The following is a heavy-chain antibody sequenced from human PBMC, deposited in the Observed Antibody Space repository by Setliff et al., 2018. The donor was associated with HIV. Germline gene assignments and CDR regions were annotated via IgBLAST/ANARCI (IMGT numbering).Heavy chain of an antibody. CDR3: ARGVLITKRVTQTGGYYYYTDV. CDR1: GYSISSGYY. D-gene: IGHD2-21*02. J-gene: IGHJ6*03. Sequence: SETLSLTCTVSGYSISSGYYWGWIRQPPGKGLEWIGSLYYRGTTYYNPSLKSRVTISTGTSNNQFSLTLSSVTAADTAVYYCARGVLITKRVTQTGGYYYYTDVWGKGTTVTAP. V-gene: IGHV4-38-2*02. CDR2: LYYRGTT.